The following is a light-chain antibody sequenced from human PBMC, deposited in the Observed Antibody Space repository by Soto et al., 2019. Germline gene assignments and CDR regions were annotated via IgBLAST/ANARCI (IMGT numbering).Light chain of an antibody. J-gene: IGLJ2*01. Sequence: QSVLTQPASVSGSPGQSITISCTGANSDVGGYNYVSWYQQHPGKAPKLMIYDVSNRPSGVSNRFSGSKSGNTASLTISGLRAEYEADYYCSSYTSSSTLVVFGGGTKVTVL. V-gene: IGLV2-14*01. CDR2: DVS. CDR1: NSDVGGYNY. CDR3: SSYTSSSTLVV.